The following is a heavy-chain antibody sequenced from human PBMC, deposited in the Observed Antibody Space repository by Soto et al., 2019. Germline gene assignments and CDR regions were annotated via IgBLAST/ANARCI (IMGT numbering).Heavy chain of an antibody. J-gene: IGHJ6*02. D-gene: IGHD2-8*01. CDR3: AKNGQPPYYYYGMDV. CDR1: GYTFTRYG. V-gene: IGHV1-18*01. CDR2: ISGYNGDT. Sequence: GQLVQSGGEAKKPGASVKVSCKASGYTFTRYGISWVRQAPGQGLEWMGWISGYNGDTNYAQKFQGRVTMTIDTSTSTAYMELRSLTSDDTAVYYCAKNGQPPYYYYGMDVWGQGTTVTVSS.